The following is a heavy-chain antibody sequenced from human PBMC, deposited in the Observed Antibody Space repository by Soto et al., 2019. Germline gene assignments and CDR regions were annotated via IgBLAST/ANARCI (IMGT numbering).Heavy chain of an antibody. CDR3: ATIRGSSGYYYCND. D-gene: IGHD3-22*01. V-gene: IGHV3-23*01. CDR1: GFIFSTYV. Sequence: EVHLLESGGDLVHPGGSVRLSCAASGFIFSTYVMAWVRQAPGKGLEWVSIISRKSAATYYADSVKGRFTISRDNSKNTLYLQMDSLRAEDTALYYCATIRGSSGYYYCNDWGQGTQVTVSS. J-gene: IGHJ4*02. CDR2: ISRKSAAT.